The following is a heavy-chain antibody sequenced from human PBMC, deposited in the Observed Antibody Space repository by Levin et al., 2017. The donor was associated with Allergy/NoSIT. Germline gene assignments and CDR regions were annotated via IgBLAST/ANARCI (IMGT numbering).Heavy chain of an antibody. Sequence: SQTLSLTCAISGDSVSSNTAAWNWIRQSPSRGLEWLGRTYQRSQWHYDYAGSVRGRVTIYTDTSRNQFSLQLKYVTSEDTGIYYCAKDDDSSPRAFDIWGQGTMVTVSS. CDR3: AKDDDSSPRAFDI. CDR2: TYQRSQWHY. D-gene: IGHD6-13*01. J-gene: IGHJ3*02. CDR1: GDSVSSNTAA. V-gene: IGHV6-1*01.